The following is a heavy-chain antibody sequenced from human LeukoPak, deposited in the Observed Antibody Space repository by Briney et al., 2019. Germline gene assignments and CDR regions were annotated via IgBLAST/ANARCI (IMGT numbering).Heavy chain of an antibody. Sequence: PSETLSLTCAVYGGSFSGYYWSWIRQPPGKGLEWIGEINHSGSTNYNPSLKSRVTISVDTSKNQFSLKLSSVTAADTAVYYCARGENEDIVVVPAAIFDYWGQGTLSPSPQ. D-gene: IGHD2-2*01. V-gene: IGHV4-34*01. CDR1: GGSFSGYY. J-gene: IGHJ4*02. CDR3: ARGENEDIVVVPAAIFDY. CDR2: INHSGST.